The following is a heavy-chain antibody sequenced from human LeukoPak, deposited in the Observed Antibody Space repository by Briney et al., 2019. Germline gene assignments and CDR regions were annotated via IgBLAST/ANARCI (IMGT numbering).Heavy chain of an antibody. V-gene: IGHV4-30-2*01. D-gene: IGHD4-11*01. Sequence: SETLSLTCAVSGGSISSGGYSWSWIRQPPGKGLEWIGYIYHSGSTYYNPSLKSRVTISVDRSKSQFSLKLSSMTAADTAVYYCARSARSNYLDYWGQGTLVTVSS. CDR2: IYHSGST. CDR3: ARSARSNYLDY. CDR1: GGSISSGGYS. J-gene: IGHJ4*02.